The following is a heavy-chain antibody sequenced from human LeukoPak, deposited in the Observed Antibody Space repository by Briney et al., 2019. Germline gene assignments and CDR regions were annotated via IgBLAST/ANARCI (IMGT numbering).Heavy chain of an antibody. Sequence: SETLSLTCTVSGGSISSSSYYWGWIRQPPGKGLEWIGSIYYSGSTYYNPSLKSRVTISVDTSKNQFSLKLSSVTAADTAVYYCARDVRGSSSWYPWFDPWGQGTLVTVSS. J-gene: IGHJ5*02. D-gene: IGHD6-13*01. CDR1: GGSISSSSYY. CDR3: ARDVRGSSSWYPWFDP. CDR2: IYYSGST. V-gene: IGHV4-39*07.